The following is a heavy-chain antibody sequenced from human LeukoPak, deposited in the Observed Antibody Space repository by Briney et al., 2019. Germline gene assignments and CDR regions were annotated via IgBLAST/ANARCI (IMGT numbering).Heavy chain of an antibody. CDR1: GYTFAGYG. CDR3: AKDHGKSGSFDY. D-gene: IGHD5-24*01. Sequence: GASVKVSCKASGYTFAGYGVHWVRQAPGQGLECMGWINTGNGNTGSSQNFQGRVTLTKDTAASTAYMELSGLTSEDTAVYYCAKDHGKSGSFDYWGQGTLVTVS. V-gene: IGHV1-3*04. CDR2: INTGNGNT. J-gene: IGHJ4*02.